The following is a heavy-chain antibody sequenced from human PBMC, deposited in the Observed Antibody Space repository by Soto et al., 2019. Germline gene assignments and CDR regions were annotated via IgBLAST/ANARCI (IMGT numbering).Heavy chain of an antibody. CDR2: IWYDGSNK. J-gene: IGHJ6*02. Sequence: GESLKISCAASGFTFSSYGMHWVRQAPGKGLEWVAVIWYDGSNKYYADSVKGRFTISRDNSKNTLYLQMNSLRAEDTAVYYCARDMLLVPPYCYYGMDVWDQGTTVTVSS. CDR1: GFTFSSYG. V-gene: IGHV3-33*01. CDR3: ARDMLLVPPYCYYGMDV. D-gene: IGHD6-13*01.